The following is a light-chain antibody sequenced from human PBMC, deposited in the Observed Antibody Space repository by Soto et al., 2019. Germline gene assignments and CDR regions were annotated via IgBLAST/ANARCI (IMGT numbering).Light chain of an antibody. CDR2: DVT. Sequence: QSALTQSPSASGSPGQSVTISCTGTSSDIGGYNSVSWYQQHPGKAPKVMIYDVTKRPSGVPDRSSGSKSGNTASLTVSALQAEDEADYYCSSYTDTKSLVLGTGTKLTVL. J-gene: IGLJ1*01. CDR3: SSYTDTKSLV. V-gene: IGLV2-8*01. CDR1: SSDIGGYNS.